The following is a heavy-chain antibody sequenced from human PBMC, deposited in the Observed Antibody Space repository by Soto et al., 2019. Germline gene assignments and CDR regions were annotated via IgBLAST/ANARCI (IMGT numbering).Heavy chain of an antibody. V-gene: IGHV4-39*01. CDR2: IYYSGST. J-gene: IGHJ4*02. Sequence: SETLSLTCTVSGGSISSSSYYWGWIRQPPGKGLEWIGSIYYSGSTYYNPSLKSRVTISVDTSKNQFSLKLGSVTAADTAVYYCARRGVGAKVFDYWGQGTLVTVSS. D-gene: IGHD1-26*01. CDR1: GGSISSSSYY. CDR3: ARRGVGAKVFDY.